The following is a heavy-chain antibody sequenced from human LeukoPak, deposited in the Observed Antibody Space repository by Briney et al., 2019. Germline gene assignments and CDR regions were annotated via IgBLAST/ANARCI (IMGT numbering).Heavy chain of an antibody. CDR2: INHSGST. J-gene: IGHJ6*03. D-gene: IGHD3-10*01. Sequence: SETLSLTCTVSGYSISSGYYWSWIRQPPGKGLEWIGEINHSGSTNYNPSLKSRVTISVDTSKNQFSLKLSSVTAADTAVYYCARAVVVMVRGTRAYYYMDVWGKGTTVTVSS. V-gene: IGHV4-38-2*02. CDR1: GYSISSGYY. CDR3: ARAVVVMVRGTRAYYYMDV.